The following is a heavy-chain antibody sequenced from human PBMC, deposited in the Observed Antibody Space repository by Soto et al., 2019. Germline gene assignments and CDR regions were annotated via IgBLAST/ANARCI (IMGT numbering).Heavy chain of an antibody. D-gene: IGHD3-10*01. Sequence: QVQLQESGPGLVKPSETLSLTCTVSGGSMSSYYWSWIRQPPGKGLEWIGYIYYSGSTNYHPSLRSRAPMSVDTPKNQFSLKLSSVTAADTVVYYCARRGYGPGFPYYYGMDVWGQGTTVTVSS. V-gene: IGHV4-59*01. CDR2: IYYSGST. CDR3: ARRGYGPGFPYYYGMDV. CDR1: GGSMSSYY. J-gene: IGHJ6*02.